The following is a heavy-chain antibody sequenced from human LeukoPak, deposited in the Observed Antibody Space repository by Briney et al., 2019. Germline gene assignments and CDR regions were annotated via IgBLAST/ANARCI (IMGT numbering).Heavy chain of an antibody. CDR3: ARVRWFGAPNFQH. J-gene: IGHJ1*01. CDR2: IYYSGST. Sequence: PSETLSLTCTVSGGSISSSSYYWGWIRQPPGKGLEWIGSIYYSGSTYYNPSLKSRVTISVDTSKNQFSLKLSSVTAADTAVYYCARVRWFGAPNFQHWGQGTLVTVSS. D-gene: IGHD3-10*01. CDR1: GGSISSSSYY. V-gene: IGHV4-39*07.